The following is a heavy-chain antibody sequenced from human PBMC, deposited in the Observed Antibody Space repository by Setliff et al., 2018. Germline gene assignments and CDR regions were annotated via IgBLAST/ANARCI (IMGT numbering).Heavy chain of an antibody. CDR1: GYPLTAYY. CDR3: AREGGDGDSSGYYPPLDY. V-gene: IGHV1-18*04. D-gene: IGHD3-22*01. J-gene: IGHJ4*02. CDR2: ISPHTGVT. Sequence: VASVKVSCKASGYPLTAYYIHWVRQAPGQGLEWMGWISPHTGVTNYAQNLQDRVTMTTDTSTSTAYMELRSLRSDDTAIYYCAREGGDGDSSGYYPPLDYWGQGTLVTVSS.